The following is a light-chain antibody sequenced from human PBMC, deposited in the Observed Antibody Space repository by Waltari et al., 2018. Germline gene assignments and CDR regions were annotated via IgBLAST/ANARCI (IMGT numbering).Light chain of an antibody. J-gene: IGLJ2*01. Sequence: QSALTQPAPVSGSPGPSITIPCAGTSSHGGNYNLVSWYQQHAGEAPNLMIYEVTKRPSGVSNRFSGSKSGNTASLTISGLQAEDEADYYCCSYASGSTFVFGGGTKLTVL. CDR3: CSYASGSTFV. CDR2: EVT. V-gene: IGLV2-23*02. CDR1: SSHGGNYNL.